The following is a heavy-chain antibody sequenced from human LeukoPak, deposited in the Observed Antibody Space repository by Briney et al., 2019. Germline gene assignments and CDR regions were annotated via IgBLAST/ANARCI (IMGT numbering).Heavy chain of an antibody. V-gene: IGHV4-4*07. J-gene: IGHJ6*02. Sequence: SETLSLTCTVSGGSISGYYWSWIRQPAGKGLEWIGRIYTSGSTHYNPSLKSRVTMSVDTSKNQFSLKLSSVTAADTAVYYCARGLTYYYDSSGYYPEVLYYYGMDVWGQGTTVTVSS. CDR2: IYTSGST. CDR1: GGSISGYY. D-gene: IGHD3-22*01. CDR3: ARGLTYYYDSSGYYPEVLYYYGMDV.